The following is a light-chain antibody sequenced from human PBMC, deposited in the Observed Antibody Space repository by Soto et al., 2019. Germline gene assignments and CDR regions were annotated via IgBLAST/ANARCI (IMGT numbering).Light chain of an antibody. CDR3: SSYAGSSNV. CDR2: EVN. J-gene: IGLJ1*01. Sequence: QSVLTQPVSVSGSPGQSITISCTGTNSDVGGYNYASWYQQHPGKAPELMIYEVNKRPSGVPDRFSGSKSGNTASLTVSGLQAEDEADYYCSSYAGSSNVFGTGTKVTVL. CDR1: NSDVGGYNY. V-gene: IGLV2-8*01.